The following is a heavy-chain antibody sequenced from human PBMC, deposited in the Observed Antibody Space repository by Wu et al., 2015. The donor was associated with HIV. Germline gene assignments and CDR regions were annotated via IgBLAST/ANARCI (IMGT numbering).Heavy chain of an antibody. Sequence: QVQLVQSGAEVKKPGASVKVSCKTSGYTFTDYSYIQWVRQAPGQRLEWMGWINPNSGGTNYAEKFQGRVTMTRDTSITTAYMELSRLRSDDTAMYYCARGNYEDYWGQGTAGHRLV. V-gene: IGHV1-2*02. CDR3: ARGNYEDY. CDR2: INPNSGGT. CDR1: GYTFTDYSY. D-gene: IGHD3-3*01. J-gene: IGHJ4*02.